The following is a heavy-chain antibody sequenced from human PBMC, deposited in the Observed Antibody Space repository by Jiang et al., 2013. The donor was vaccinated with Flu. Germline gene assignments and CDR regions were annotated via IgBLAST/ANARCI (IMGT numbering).Heavy chain of an antibody. CDR3: AGRSGPYPTDAFDI. Sequence: LLKPSETLSLTCTVSGGSISSYYWSWIRQPPGKGLEWIGYIYYSGSTNYNPSLKSRVTISVDTSKNQFSLKLSSVTAADTAVYYCAGRSGPYPTDAFDIWGQGTMVTVSS. CDR1: GGSISSYY. J-gene: IGHJ3*02. CDR2: IYYSGST. V-gene: IGHV4-59*08.